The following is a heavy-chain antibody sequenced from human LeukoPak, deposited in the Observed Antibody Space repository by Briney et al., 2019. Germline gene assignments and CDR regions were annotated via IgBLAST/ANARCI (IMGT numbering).Heavy chain of an antibody. CDR2: IFPGDSET. J-gene: IGHJ4*02. CDR1: GDSFTTYW. Sequence: GESLKISCTGSGDSFTTYWIGWVRQMPGKGLEWMGMIFPGDSETRYSPSFEGQVTISVDKSINTACLQWNSLKASDTAMYYCARQKQTLPPDYWGQGALVTVSS. CDR3: ARQKQTLPPDY. V-gene: IGHV5-51*01. D-gene: IGHD6-13*01.